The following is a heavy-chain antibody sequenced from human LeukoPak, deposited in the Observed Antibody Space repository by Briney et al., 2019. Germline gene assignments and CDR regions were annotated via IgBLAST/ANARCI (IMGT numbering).Heavy chain of an antibody. Sequence: SETLSLTCTVSGGSIDSYYWSWIPQPPGKGLEWIGYIYYTGSTEYHTSLKSRVTISLDTSKNQFSLKLTSVTAADTAVYYCARVYQSAEYYFDYWGQGNLVSVS. CDR3: ARVYQSAEYYFDY. J-gene: IGHJ4*02. D-gene: IGHD2-2*01. CDR2: IYYTGST. V-gene: IGHV4-59*01. CDR1: GGSIDSYY.